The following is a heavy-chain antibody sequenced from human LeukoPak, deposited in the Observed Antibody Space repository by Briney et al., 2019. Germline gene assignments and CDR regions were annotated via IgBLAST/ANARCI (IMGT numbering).Heavy chain of an antibody. CDR3: ARGAVWFEPLFDY. J-gene: IGHJ4*02. D-gene: IGHD3-10*01. Sequence: PGGSLRLSCAASGFTFSSSWMSWVRQAPGKGLEWVANIKQDGNEKYYVDSVKGRFTISRDNAKNSLYLQMNSLRAEDTAVYYCARGAVWFEPLFDYWGQGTLVTVSS. CDR1: GFTFSSSW. CDR2: IKQDGNEK. V-gene: IGHV3-7*03.